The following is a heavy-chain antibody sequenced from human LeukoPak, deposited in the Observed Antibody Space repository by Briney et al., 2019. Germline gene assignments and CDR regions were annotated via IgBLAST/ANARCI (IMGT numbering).Heavy chain of an antibody. D-gene: IGHD3-10*01. Sequence: PGGSLRLSCVVSGITISNYAMSWVRQAPGKGLEWVSGISGGAGGTSYADSVKGRFTISRDNSRNTVYLQMHNLRAEDTAVYFCAKRGIVIRGLLIIGFHKEAYYLDHWGQGILVTVSS. V-gene: IGHV3-23*01. J-gene: IGHJ4*02. CDR1: GITISNYA. CDR2: ISGGAGGT. CDR3: AKRGIVIRGLLIIGFHKEAYYLDH.